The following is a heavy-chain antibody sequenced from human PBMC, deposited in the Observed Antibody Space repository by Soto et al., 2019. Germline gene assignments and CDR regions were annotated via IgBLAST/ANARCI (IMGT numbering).Heavy chain of an antibody. CDR3: ARYDAASGTYYFDY. CDR2: IYHSWSA. J-gene: IGHJ4*02. D-gene: IGHD6-13*01. Sequence: PSETLSLTCAVSDGSVSSTYWWSWVRQPPGKGLEWIGEIYHSWSANYNPSLKSRVTISVDNSKNQFSLNLNSVTAADTAVYYCARYDAASGTYYFDYWGQGTLVTVSS. V-gene: IGHV4-4*02. CDR1: DGSVSSTYW.